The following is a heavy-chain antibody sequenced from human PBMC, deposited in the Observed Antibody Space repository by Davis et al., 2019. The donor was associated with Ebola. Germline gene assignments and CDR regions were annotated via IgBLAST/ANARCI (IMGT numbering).Heavy chain of an antibody. V-gene: IGHV5-10-1*01. D-gene: IGHD3-10*01. CDR1: GYSFTSYW. J-gene: IGHJ6*02. CDR2: IDPSDSYT. CDR3: ARHGPLWFGGYGMDV. Sequence: PGGSLRLSCKGSGYSFTSYWISWVRQMPGKGLEWMGRIDPSDSYTNYSPSFQGHVTISADKSISTAYLQWSSLKASDTAMYYCARHGPLWFGGYGMDVWGQGTTVTVSS.